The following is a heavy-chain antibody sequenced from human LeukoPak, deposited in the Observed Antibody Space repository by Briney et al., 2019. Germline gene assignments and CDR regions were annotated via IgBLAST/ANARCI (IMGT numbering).Heavy chain of an antibody. CDR2: IFGSGGSA. CDR1: GFTFNTYA. J-gene: IGHJ4*02. CDR3: AKLGLHVAVQYYFDY. Sequence: GGSLRLSCAASGFTFNTYAMYWVRQAPGKGLEWVSGIFGSGGSAHYADSVKGRFTISRDNSKNTVYLQMNSLRAEDTAVYYCAKLGLHVAVQYYFDYWGQGTLVTVSS. V-gene: IGHV3-23*01. D-gene: IGHD2-15*01.